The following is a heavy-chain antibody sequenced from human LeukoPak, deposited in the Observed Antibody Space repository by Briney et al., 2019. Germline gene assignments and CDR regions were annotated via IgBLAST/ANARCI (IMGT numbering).Heavy chain of an antibody. V-gene: IGHV1-46*01. J-gene: IGHJ6*03. CDR3: ARGGYSYGWTYYYYYMDV. CDR1: GYTFTSYY. D-gene: IGHD5-18*01. Sequence: ASVKVSCKASGYTFTSYYMHWVRQAPGQGLEWMGIINPSGGSTSYAQKFQGRVTMTRDTSTSTVYMELSSLRSEDTAVYYCARGGYSYGWTYYYYYMDVWGKGTTVTISS. CDR2: INPSGGST.